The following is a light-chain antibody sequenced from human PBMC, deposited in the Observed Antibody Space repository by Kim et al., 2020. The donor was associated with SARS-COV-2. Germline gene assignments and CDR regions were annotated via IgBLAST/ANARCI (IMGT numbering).Light chain of an antibody. CDR1: QSVSSN. CDR2: GAS. J-gene: IGKJ1*01. Sequence: VSTGERATRSGGASQSVSSNLAWYQQKPGQVPRLLIYGASTGATGIPARFSGSGSGTEVILTISSLQSEDFGVYYCQQYNSWPRTFGQGTKVDIK. CDR3: QQYNSWPRT. V-gene: IGKV3-15*01.